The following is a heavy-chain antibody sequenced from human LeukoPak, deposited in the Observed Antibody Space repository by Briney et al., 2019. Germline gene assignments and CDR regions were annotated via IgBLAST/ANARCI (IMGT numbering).Heavy chain of an antibody. Sequence: SETLSLTCAVSGGSISSYYWSWIRQPAGKGLEWIGRIYTSGSTNYNPSLKSRVTMSVDTSKNQFSLKLSSVIAADTAVYYCARDGVDYGVYWYFDLWGRGTQVTVSS. CDR1: GGSISSYY. CDR2: IYTSGST. D-gene: IGHD4-17*01. CDR3: ARDGVDYGVYWYFDL. V-gene: IGHV4-4*07. J-gene: IGHJ2*01.